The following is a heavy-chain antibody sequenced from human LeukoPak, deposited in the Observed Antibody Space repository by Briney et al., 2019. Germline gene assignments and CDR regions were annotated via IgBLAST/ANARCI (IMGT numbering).Heavy chain of an antibody. J-gene: IGHJ4*02. CDR1: GFTFSSYW. CDR3: ARDPTNWRRTQERDY. V-gene: IGHV3-7*01. Sequence: GGSLRLSCAASGFTFSSYWMSWVRQAPGKGLEWVANIKQDGSEKYYVDSVKGRFTISRDNAKNSLYLQMNSLRAEDTAVYYCARDPTNWRRTQERDYWGQGTLVTVSS. D-gene: IGHD1-20*01. CDR2: IKQDGSEK.